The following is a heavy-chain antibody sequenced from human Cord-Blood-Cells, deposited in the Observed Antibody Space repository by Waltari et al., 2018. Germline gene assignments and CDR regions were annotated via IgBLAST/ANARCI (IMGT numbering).Heavy chain of an antibody. CDR3: AREMAAGPIDY. V-gene: IGHV3-30-3*01. CDR1: GLTFSSYA. J-gene: IGHJ4*02. D-gene: IGHD6-13*01. Sequence: QVQLVESGGGVVQPGRSLRLSCAASGLTFSSYAMHGVRQAPGKGLEWGAVISYDGSNKYYADSVKGRFTISRDNSKNTLYLQMNSLRAEDTAVYYCAREMAAGPIDYWGQGTLVTVSS. CDR2: ISYDGSNK.